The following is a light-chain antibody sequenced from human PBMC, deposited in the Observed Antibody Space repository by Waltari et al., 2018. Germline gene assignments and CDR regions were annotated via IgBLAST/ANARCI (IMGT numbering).Light chain of an antibody. Sequence: QSVLTQPPSASGTPGQRVTIPCSGSSSNIGSSTVNWYQQLPGTAPKLLIYSNNQRPSGVPDRFSGSKSGTSASLAISGLQSEDEADYYCAAWDDSLNWVFGGGTKLTVL. V-gene: IGLV1-44*01. CDR1: SSNIGSST. CDR2: SNN. CDR3: AAWDDSLNWV. J-gene: IGLJ3*02.